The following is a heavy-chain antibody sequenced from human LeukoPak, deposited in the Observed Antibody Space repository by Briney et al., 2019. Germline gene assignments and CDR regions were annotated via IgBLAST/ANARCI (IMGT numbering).Heavy chain of an antibody. CDR3: ARDLSSGYYYYYYGMDV. J-gene: IGHJ6*02. V-gene: IGHV3-21*01. CDR2: ISSSSSYI. Sequence: PGGSLRLSCAASGFTFSSYSMNWVRQAPGKGPEWVSSISSSSSYIYYADSVKGRFTISRDNAKNSLYLQMNSLRAEDTAVYYCARDLSSGYYYYYYGMDVWGQGTTVTVSS. D-gene: IGHD3-22*01. CDR1: GFTFSSYS.